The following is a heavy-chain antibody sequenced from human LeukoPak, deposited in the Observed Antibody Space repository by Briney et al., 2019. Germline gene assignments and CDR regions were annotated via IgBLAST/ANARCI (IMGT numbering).Heavy chain of an antibody. CDR1: GGSFSGYY. V-gene: IGHV4-34*01. J-gene: IGHJ4*02. Sequence: PSETLSLTCAVYGGSFSGYYWSWIRQPPGKGLEWIGEINHRGSTNYNPSLKSRVTISVDTSKNQFSLKLSSVTAADTAVYYCARGRGYSPLLRFLEWQPYYYFDYWGQGTLVTVSS. D-gene: IGHD3-3*01. CDR3: ARGRGYSPLLRFLEWQPYYYFDY. CDR2: INHRGST.